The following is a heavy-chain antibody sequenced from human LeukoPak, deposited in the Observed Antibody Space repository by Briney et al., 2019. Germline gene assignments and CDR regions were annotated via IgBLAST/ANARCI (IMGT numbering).Heavy chain of an antibody. D-gene: IGHD6-13*01. J-gene: IGHJ4*02. CDR3: ARGPKYIATTAGPNSFDY. V-gene: IGHV3-23*01. Sequence: PGGSLRLSCTAPGFTFSSYAMTWVRQAPGKGLEWVSGISGNGGSTYYADSVKGRFTISRDNAKNSLYLQMNSLRAEDTAVYYCARGPKYIATTAGPNSFDYWGQGTLVTVSS. CDR1: GFTFSSYA. CDR2: ISGNGGST.